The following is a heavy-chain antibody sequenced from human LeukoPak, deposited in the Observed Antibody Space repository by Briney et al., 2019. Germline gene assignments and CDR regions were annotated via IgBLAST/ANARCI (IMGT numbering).Heavy chain of an antibody. D-gene: IGHD5-18*01. Sequence: GGSLRLSCAASGFTFSSYWMHWVRQAPGKGLVWVSRINTDGSSTSYADSVKGRFTISRDNAKNTLYLQMNSLRAEDTAVYYCAKLLSAMVTYFDYWGQGTLVTVSS. CDR2: INTDGSST. CDR1: GFTFSSYW. CDR3: AKLLSAMVTYFDY. V-gene: IGHV3-74*01. J-gene: IGHJ4*02.